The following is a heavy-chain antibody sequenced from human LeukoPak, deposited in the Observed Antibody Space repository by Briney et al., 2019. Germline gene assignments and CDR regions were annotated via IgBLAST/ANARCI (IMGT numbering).Heavy chain of an antibody. CDR3: ARDSGSTSSSWRTYLDHWFDP. CDR2: ISAYSGNT. D-gene: IGHD6-13*01. Sequence: ASVKVSCKASGYTFTNYGISWVRQAPGQGLEWMGWISAYSGNTNYVQKLQGRVTMTTDTSTSTVYMELRSLRSDDTAIYYCARDSGSTSSSWRTYLDHWFDPWGQGTLVTVSS. CDR1: GYTFTNYG. J-gene: IGHJ5*02. V-gene: IGHV1-18*01.